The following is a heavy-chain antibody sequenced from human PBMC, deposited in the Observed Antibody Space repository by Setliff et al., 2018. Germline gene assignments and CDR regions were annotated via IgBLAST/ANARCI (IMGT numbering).Heavy chain of an antibody. CDR1: GGSISSGDYY. D-gene: IGHD3-22*01. Sequence: PSETLSLTCTVSGGSISSGDYYWSWIRQPPGKGLEWIGYIYYSGSSYHNPSLKSRVTISVDMSKNQFSLKLSSVSAADTAVYYCARDVRDVIGQMGYFQHGGQGTLVTVFS. V-gene: IGHV4-30-4*08. J-gene: IGHJ1*01. CDR3: ARDVRDVIGQMGYFQH. CDR2: IYYSGSS.